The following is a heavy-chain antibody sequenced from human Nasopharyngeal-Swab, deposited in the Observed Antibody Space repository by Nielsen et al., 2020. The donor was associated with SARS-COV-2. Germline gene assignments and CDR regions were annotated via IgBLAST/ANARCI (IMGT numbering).Heavy chain of an antibody. V-gene: IGHV3-33*01. Sequence: GESLKISCAASGFTFSSYGMHWVRQAPGKGLEWVAVIWYDGSNKYYADSVKGQFTISRDNSKNTLYLQMNSLRAEDTAVYYCARGFSGYSYGYYFDYWGQGTLVTVSS. J-gene: IGHJ4*02. D-gene: IGHD5-18*01. CDR1: GFTFSSYG. CDR2: IWYDGSNK. CDR3: ARGFSGYSYGYYFDY.